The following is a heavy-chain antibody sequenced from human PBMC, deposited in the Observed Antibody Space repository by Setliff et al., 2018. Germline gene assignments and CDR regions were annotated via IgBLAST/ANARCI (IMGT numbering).Heavy chain of an antibody. CDR3: VSAGSWELRDY. CDR1: GFTFSSYG. CDR2: IRYDGSNQ. D-gene: IGHD1-26*01. J-gene: IGHJ4*02. V-gene: IGHV3-30*02. Sequence: GESLRLSCAASGFTFSSYGMHWVRQTPGKGLEWVAFIRYDGSNQYYADSVKGRFTISRDNSKNTLYLQLNSLRAEDSAVYYCVSAGSWELRDYWGQGTLVTVSS.